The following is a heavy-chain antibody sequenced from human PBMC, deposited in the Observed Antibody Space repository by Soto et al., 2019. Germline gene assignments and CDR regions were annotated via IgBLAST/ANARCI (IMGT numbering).Heavy chain of an antibody. J-gene: IGHJ4*02. V-gene: IGHV4-39*01. CDR1: GGSISSSSYY. CDR3: ARHSKYGDRGY. CDR2: IYYSGST. Sequence: SETLSLTCTVSGGSISSSSYYWGWIRQPPGKGLEWIGSIYYSGSTYYNPSLKSRVTISVDTSKNQFSLKLSSVTAADTAVYYCARHSKYGDRGYWGQGTLVTVSS. D-gene: IGHD2-21*02.